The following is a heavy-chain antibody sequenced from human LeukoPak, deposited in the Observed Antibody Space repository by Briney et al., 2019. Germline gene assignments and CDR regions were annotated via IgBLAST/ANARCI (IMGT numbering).Heavy chain of an antibody. V-gene: IGHV3-43D*03. CDR3: AKGGPILTGYYLLDY. CDR1: GFTFDDYA. Sequence: PGGTLRLSCAASGFTFDDYAMHWVRQAPGKGLEWVSLISWDGGSTYYADSVKGRFTISRDNSKNSLYLQMNSLRAEDTALYYCAKGGPILTGYYLLDYWGQGTLVTVSS. J-gene: IGHJ4*02. CDR2: ISWDGGST. D-gene: IGHD3-9*01.